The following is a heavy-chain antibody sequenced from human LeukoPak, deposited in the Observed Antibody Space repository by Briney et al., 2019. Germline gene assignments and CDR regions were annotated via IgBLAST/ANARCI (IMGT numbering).Heavy chain of an antibody. V-gene: IGHV4-34*01. Sequence: PSETLSLTCAVYGGSSSGYYWSWIRQPPGKGLEWIGEINHGGSTNYNPSLKSRVTISVDTSKNQFSQKLSSVTAADTAVYYCARVDDSSGYYPDYWGQGTLVTVSS. CDR3: ARVDDSSGYYPDY. CDR1: GGSSSGYY. J-gene: IGHJ4*02. CDR2: INHGGST. D-gene: IGHD3-22*01.